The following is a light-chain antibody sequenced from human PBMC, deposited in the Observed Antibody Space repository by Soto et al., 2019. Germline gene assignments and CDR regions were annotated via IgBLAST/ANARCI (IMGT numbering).Light chain of an antibody. CDR2: AAS. V-gene: IGKV1-9*01. CDR1: QGISSY. CDR3: QQLSSYPLT. Sequence: DIPLTQSPSFLSASVGDRVTITCRASQGISSYLAWYQQKPGQAPKLLIYAASTLQSGVPSRFSGSGSGTEFTLTISSLEPEDFATYYCQQLSSYPLTFGGGTKVEIK. J-gene: IGKJ4*01.